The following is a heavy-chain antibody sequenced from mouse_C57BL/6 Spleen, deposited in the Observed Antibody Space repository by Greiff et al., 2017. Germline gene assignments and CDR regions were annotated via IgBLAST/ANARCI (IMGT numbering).Heavy chain of an antibody. J-gene: IGHJ2*01. Sequence: QVHVKQSGAELVRPGSSVKLSCKASGYTFTSYWMDWVKQRPGQGLEWIGNIYPSDSETHYNQKFKDKATLTVDKSSSTAYMQLSSLTSEDSAVYYCARSALKLTGTGYWGQGTTLTVSS. V-gene: IGHV1-61*01. CDR3: ARSALKLTGTGY. CDR1: GYTFTSYW. CDR2: IYPSDSET. D-gene: IGHD4-1*01.